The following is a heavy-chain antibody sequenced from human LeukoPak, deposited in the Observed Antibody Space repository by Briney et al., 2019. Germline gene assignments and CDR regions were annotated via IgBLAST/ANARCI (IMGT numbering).Heavy chain of an antibody. J-gene: IGHJ4*02. CDR2: IKQDGSEK. CDR1: GFSFSSYS. Sequence: GGSLRLSCAASGFSFSSYSMNWVRQAPGKRLEWAANIKQDGSEKYYVDSVKGRFTISRDNANNSLYLQMNSLRAEDTAVYYCARGRGGLLWFGEFNSWGQGTLVTVSS. D-gene: IGHD3-10*01. V-gene: IGHV3-7*01. CDR3: ARGRGGLLWFGEFNS.